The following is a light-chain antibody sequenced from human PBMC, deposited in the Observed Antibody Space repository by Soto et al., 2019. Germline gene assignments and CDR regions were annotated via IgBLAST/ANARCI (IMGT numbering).Light chain of an antibody. Sequence: QSVLTQPASVSGSPGQSITISCTGTSSDVGGYNYVSWYQQHPGKAPKLMIYDVSNRPSGVSNRFSGSKSGNTASLPISGLQVEDEADYYCSSYTRSSIYVFGTGTKVTVL. CDR3: SSYTRSSIYV. CDR2: DVS. CDR1: SSDVGGYNY. J-gene: IGLJ1*01. V-gene: IGLV2-14*01.